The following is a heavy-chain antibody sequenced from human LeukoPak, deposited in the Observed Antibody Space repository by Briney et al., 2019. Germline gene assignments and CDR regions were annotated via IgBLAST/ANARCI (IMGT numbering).Heavy chain of an antibody. Sequence: GGSLRLSCAASGFTFSSYWMSWVRQAPGKGLEWVANIKQDGTEKYYVDSLKGRFTISRDNAKNSLFLQMNSLRAEDTAVYYCARDPFEVVGYYYYMDVWGKGTTVTVSS. CDR2: IKQDGTEK. J-gene: IGHJ6*03. D-gene: IGHD3-3*01. V-gene: IGHV3-7*01. CDR1: GFTFSSYW. CDR3: ARDPFEVVGYYYYMDV.